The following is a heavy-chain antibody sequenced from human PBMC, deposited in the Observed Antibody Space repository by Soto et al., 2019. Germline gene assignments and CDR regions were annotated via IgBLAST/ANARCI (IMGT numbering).Heavy chain of an antibody. V-gene: IGHV1-18*01. CDR2: ISAYNCNT. CDR3: ARDRSGFFGVVIPLY. D-gene: IGHD3-3*01. J-gene: IGHJ4*02. CDR1: GYTFTSYG. Sequence: ASVKVSCKASGYTFTSYGISWVRQAPGQGLEWMGWISAYNCNTNYAQKLQGRVTMTTDTSTSTAYMELRSLRSDDTAVYYCARDRSGFFGVVIPLYWGQGTLVTVSS.